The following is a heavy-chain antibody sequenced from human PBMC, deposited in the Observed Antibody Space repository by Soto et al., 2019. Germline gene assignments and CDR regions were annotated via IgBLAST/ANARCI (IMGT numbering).Heavy chain of an antibody. CDR1: GFSLSTSGVG. V-gene: IGHV2-5*02. D-gene: IGHD5-18*01. CDR2: IYWDDEK. Sequence: QITLKEAGPTLVKPTQTLTLTCTFSGFSLSTSGVGVGWVRQPPGKALEWLALIYWDDEKRYSPSLKSRLTITKDTSKNQVVLTMTNMDPVDTATYYCAHLTGYSYGYGWFDPWGQGTLVTVSS. CDR3: AHLTGYSYGYGWFDP. J-gene: IGHJ5*02.